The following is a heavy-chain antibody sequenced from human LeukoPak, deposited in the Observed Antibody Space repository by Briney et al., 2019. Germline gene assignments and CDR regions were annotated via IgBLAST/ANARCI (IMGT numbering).Heavy chain of an antibody. CDR2: IIPIFGTA. CDR3: ARAGNVQPGLVGSEPSPNYYYYYMDV. J-gene: IGHJ6*03. CDR1: GGTFSSYA. Sequence: SVKVSCKASGGTFSSYAISWVRQAPGQGLEWMGGIIPIFGTANYAQKFQGRVTITTGESTSTAYMELSSLRSEDTAVYYCARAGNVQPGLVGSEPSPNYYYYYMDVWGKGTTVTVSS. D-gene: IGHD6-6*01. V-gene: IGHV1-69*05.